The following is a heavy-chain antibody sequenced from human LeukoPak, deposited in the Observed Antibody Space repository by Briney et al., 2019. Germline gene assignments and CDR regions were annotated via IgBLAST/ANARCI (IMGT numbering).Heavy chain of an antibody. Sequence: GRSLRLSCAASGFTFSSYGMHWVRQAPGKGLEWVAVISYDGTNKYYADSVKGRFTISRDNSKNTLYLQMNSLRAEDTAVYYCARGSIVRARGVGDYWGQGTLVTVSS. V-gene: IGHV3-30*03. CDR3: ARGSIVRARGVGDY. J-gene: IGHJ4*02. D-gene: IGHD1-26*01. CDR2: ISYDGTNK. CDR1: GFTFSSYG.